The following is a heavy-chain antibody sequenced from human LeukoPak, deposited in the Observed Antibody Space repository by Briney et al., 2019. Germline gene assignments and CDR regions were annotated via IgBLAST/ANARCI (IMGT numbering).Heavy chain of an antibody. CDR1: GGSISSSSYY. D-gene: IGHD1-26*01. CDR3: ARVRGSYGDHAFDI. V-gene: IGHV4-39*07. J-gene: IGHJ3*02. CDR2: IYYSGST. Sequence: SSETLSLTCTVSGGSISSSSYYWGWIRQPPGKGLEWIGSIYYSGSTYYNLSLKSRVTISVDTSKNQFSLKLSSVTAADTAVYYCARVRGSYGDHAFDIWGQGTMVTVSS.